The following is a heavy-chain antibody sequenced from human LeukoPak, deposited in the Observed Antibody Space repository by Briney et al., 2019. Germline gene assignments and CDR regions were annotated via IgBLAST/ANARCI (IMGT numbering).Heavy chain of an antibody. CDR1: EFTFSSYA. V-gene: IGHV3-30*02. CDR3: VQRGSGSRGDI. CDR2: IRDDGSNK. D-gene: IGHD1-26*01. Sequence: GGSLRLSCAASEFTFSSYAMHWVRQAPGKGLEWVAFIRDDGSNKYHADSVRGRFTISRDNSKNTLYLQMYSLRPEDTAVYYCVQRGSGSRGDIWGQGTMVTVSS. J-gene: IGHJ3*02.